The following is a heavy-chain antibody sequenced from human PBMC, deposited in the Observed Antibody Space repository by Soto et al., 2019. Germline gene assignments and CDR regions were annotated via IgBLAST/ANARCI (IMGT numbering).Heavy chain of an antibody. D-gene: IGHD3-22*01. CDR1: GFTFSSYS. CDR2: ISSSSSYI. Sequence: EVQLVESGGGLVKPGGSLRLSCAASGFTFSSYSMNWVRQAPGKGLEWVSSISSSSSYIYYADSVKGRFTISRDNAKNSLYLQMNSLRAEDTAVYYCARGYHYYVRSGYDKWDAFDIWGQGTMVTVSS. V-gene: IGHV3-21*01. J-gene: IGHJ3*02. CDR3: ARGYHYYVRSGYDKWDAFDI.